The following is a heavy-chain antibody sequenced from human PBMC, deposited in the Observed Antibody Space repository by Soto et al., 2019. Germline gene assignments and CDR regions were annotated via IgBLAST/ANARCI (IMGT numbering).Heavy chain of an antibody. CDR2: IDPTDSFT. CDR1: GYKFTTFW. CDR3: ERPAPGGSRDAFDV. D-gene: IGHD2-15*01. V-gene: IGHV5-10-1*01. Sequence: PGESLKISCKASGYKFTTFWLNWVRQTPGKGLEWLGRIDPTDSFTNYSPPFEGHVTISVDRSISTAYLQWNSLQASDTDIYYCERPAPGGSRDAFDVWGQGTTVTVSS. J-gene: IGHJ3*01.